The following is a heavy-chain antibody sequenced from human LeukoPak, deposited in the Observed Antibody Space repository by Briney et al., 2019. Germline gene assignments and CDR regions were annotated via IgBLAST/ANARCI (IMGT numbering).Heavy chain of an antibody. Sequence: GGSLRLSCAASGFTFSTYWMTWVRQAPGKGLEWVANIKPSGTEAYYGDPVKGRFTISRDNAKNLLYLQMSSLRAEDTAVYSCGRFGDEAGIDNWGQGTLVTVSS. CDR1: GFTFSTYW. J-gene: IGHJ4*02. V-gene: IGHV3-7*01. CDR2: IKPSGTEA. D-gene: IGHD3-10*01. CDR3: GRFGDEAGIDN.